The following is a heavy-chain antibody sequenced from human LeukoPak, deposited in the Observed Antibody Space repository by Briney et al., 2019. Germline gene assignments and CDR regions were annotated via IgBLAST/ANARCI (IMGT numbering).Heavy chain of an antibody. D-gene: IGHD5-18*01. J-gene: IGHJ2*01. CDR3: ARTRDTALNYFDV. CDR1: SGSIIRYH. Sequence: SETLSLTCSVSSGSIIRYHWSWIRQPAGKGLEWIGRLGTSGSPNYNPSLKSRVTMSVDTSKNQLSLKLSSMTGADTAVYYCARTRDTALNYFDVWGRGTLVTVSS. CDR2: LGTSGSP. V-gene: IGHV4-4*07.